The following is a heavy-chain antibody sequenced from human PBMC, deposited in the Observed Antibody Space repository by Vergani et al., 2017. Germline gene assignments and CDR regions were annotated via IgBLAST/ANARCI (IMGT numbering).Heavy chain of an antibody. Sequence: QITLKESGPTLVKPTQTLTLTCTFSGFSLNTRGVSVAWIRQPPGQALDWLALIYWNDEQHYSPSLNNRVTITKDTSKNQVVLTMTNMVYVDTGTYYWVYSKTECRTTGCFYPFYCFGYMDVWGKGTTVTVSS. CDR1: GFSLNTRGVS. V-gene: IGHV2-5*04. CDR3: VYSKTECRTTGCFYPFYCFGYMDV. CDR2: IYWNDEQ. J-gene: IGHJ6*03. D-gene: IGHD2-2*01.